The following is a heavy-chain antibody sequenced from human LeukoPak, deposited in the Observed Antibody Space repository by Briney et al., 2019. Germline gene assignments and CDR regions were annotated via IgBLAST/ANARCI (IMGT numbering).Heavy chain of an antibody. Sequence: GGSLRLSCAASGFSFSSYAMSWVRQAPGKGLEWVSAISGSGGSTYYADSVKGRFTISRDNSKNTLYLQMNSLRAEDTAVYYCAKSWSGATVPFDYWGQGTLVTVSS. D-gene: IGHD4-11*01. CDR2: ISGSGGST. CDR1: GFSFSSYA. V-gene: IGHV3-23*01. J-gene: IGHJ4*02. CDR3: AKSWSGATVPFDY.